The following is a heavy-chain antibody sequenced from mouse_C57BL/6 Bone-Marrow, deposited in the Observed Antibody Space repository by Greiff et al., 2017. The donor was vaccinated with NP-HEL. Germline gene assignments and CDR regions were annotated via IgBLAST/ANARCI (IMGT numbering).Heavy chain of an antibody. J-gene: IGHJ4*01. D-gene: IGHD1-1*01. V-gene: IGHV1-4*01. CDR1: GYTFTSYT. CDR2: INPSSGYT. CDR3: ASLLTTVVDPLYAMDY. Sequence: QVQLKESGAELARPGASVKMSCKASGYTFTSYTMHWVKQRPGQGLEWIGYINPSSGYTKYNQKFKDKATLTADKSSSTAYMQLSSLTSEDSAVYYCASLLTTVVDPLYAMDYWGQGTSVTVSS.